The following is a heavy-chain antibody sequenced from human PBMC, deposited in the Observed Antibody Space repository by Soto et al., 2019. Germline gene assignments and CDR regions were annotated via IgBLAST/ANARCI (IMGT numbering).Heavy chain of an antibody. CDR1: GGSISSSSYY. J-gene: IGHJ1*01. CDR2: IYYSGST. CDR3: ASYGDYGEYFQH. Sequence: QLQLQESGPGLVKPSETLSLTCTVSGGSISSSSYYWGWIRQPPGKGLEWIGSIYYSGSTYYNPSLKSRVTISVATSKNQFSLKLSSVTAADTAVYYCASYGDYGEYFQHWGQGTLVTVSS. D-gene: IGHD4-17*01. V-gene: IGHV4-39*01.